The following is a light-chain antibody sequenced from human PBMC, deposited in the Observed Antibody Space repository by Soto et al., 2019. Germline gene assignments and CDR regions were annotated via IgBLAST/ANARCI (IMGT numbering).Light chain of an antibody. CDR3: QQSYSIPFT. V-gene: IGKV1-39*01. Sequence: DIEMTQSPASLSASVGDRVTITCRASQSSSTYLNWYQQKPGKAPKLLIYAASSLQSGVPSRFSGSGSGTDFTLTISSLQPEDFATYYCQQSYSIPFTFGPGTKVEIK. CDR2: AAS. J-gene: IGKJ3*01. CDR1: QSSSTY.